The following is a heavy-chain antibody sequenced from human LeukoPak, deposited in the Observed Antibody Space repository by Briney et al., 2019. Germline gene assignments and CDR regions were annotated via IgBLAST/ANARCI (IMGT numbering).Heavy chain of an antibody. D-gene: IGHD3-10*01. CDR3: AKSLGNQGVIDY. CDR1: GFIFRNHA. Sequence: GGSLRLSCAASGFIFRNHAMNWVRQAPGEGREWVSGVSASGGSTFNTDSVKGRFSISRDNSKNTLYVEMNSLRPEDTALYYCAKSLGNQGVIDYWGQGTLVTVSS. V-gene: IGHV3-23*01. J-gene: IGHJ4*02. CDR2: VSASGGST.